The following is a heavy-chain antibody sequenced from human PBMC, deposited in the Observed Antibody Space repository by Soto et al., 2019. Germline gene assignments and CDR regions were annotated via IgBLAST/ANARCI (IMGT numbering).Heavy chain of an antibody. CDR3: ARGHYYGMDV. J-gene: IGHJ6*02. Sequence: QLRLQESGSGLVKPSQTLSLTCTVSNGSVSSGTYSWSWVRQPPGKGLEWIGYIYYSGTTYYTPSLKSRLTMSMDRANDHFSLNLTSVTAAATAVYFCARGHYYGMDVWGQGITVTVSS. CDR2: IYYSGTT. CDR1: NGSVSSGTYS. V-gene: IGHV4-30-2*01.